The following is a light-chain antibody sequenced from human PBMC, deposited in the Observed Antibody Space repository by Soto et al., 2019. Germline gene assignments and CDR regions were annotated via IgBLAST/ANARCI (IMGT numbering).Light chain of an antibody. CDR1: QSVGSSY. J-gene: IGKJ1*01. Sequence: EVVLTQSAGTRSVSPGERATLSCRASQSVGSSYIAWYQQKRGQARRLLIYDASTRATGIPDRFSGRAAGTDFSLTFSRLASEDFVVYFCQQYGSSRTFGLGTKVDIK. CDR2: DAS. CDR3: QQYGSSRT. V-gene: IGKV3-20*01.